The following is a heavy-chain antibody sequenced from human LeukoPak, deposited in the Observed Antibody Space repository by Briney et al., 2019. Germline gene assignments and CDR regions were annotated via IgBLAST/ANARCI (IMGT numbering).Heavy chain of an antibody. CDR2: IYSGGST. Sequence: GGSLRLSCAASGFTVSDNYMSWVRQAPGKGLEWVSVIYSGGSTNYADSVKGRFTISRDNSKNTLYLQMNSLRADDTAVYYCAKRRGLELLYYYYMDVWGKGTTVTVSS. V-gene: IGHV3-66*01. D-gene: IGHD1-7*01. CDR3: AKRRGLELLYYYYMDV. CDR1: GFTVSDNY. J-gene: IGHJ6*03.